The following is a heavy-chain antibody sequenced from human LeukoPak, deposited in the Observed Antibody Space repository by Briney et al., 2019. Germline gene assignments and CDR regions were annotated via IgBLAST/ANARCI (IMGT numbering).Heavy chain of an antibody. D-gene: IGHD4-17*01. CDR2: IYYSGST. CDR1: GGSVSSGSYY. V-gene: IGHV4-61*01. Sequence: PSETLSLTCTVSGGSVSSGSYYWSWIRQPPGKGLEWIGYIYYSGSTNYNPSLKSRVTISVDTSKNQFSLKLNSVTAADTAVYYCARGRSDYGVPFDYWGQGTLVIVSS. CDR3: ARGRSDYGVPFDY. J-gene: IGHJ4*02.